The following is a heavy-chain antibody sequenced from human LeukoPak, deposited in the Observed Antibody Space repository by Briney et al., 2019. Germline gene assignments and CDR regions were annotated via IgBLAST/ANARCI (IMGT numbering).Heavy chain of an antibody. CDR3: ARRGSGSPFDY. J-gene: IGHJ4*02. D-gene: IGHD3-10*01. CDR2: IYDSGST. Sequence: SETLSLTCTVSGGSIRSSYYYWGWIRQPPGKGLEWIGSIYDSGSTYYNPSLKSRVTISVDTSKNQFSLKLNSVTAADTAVYYCARRGSGSPFDYWGLGTLVTVSS. CDR1: GGSIRSSYYY. V-gene: IGHV4-39*01.